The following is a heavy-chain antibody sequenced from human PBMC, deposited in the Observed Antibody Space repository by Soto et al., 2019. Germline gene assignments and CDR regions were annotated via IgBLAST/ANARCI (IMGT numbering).Heavy chain of an antibody. Sequence: PSETLSLTCTVSGGSVSSGSYYWSWIRQPPGKGLEWIGYIYYSGSTNYNPSLKSRVTISVDTSKNQFSLKLSSVTAADTAVYYCARGNYDFWSGYSYYFDYWGQGTLVTVSS. J-gene: IGHJ4*02. D-gene: IGHD3-3*01. CDR1: GGSVSSGSYY. CDR3: ARGNYDFWSGYSYYFDY. CDR2: IYYSGST. V-gene: IGHV4-61*01.